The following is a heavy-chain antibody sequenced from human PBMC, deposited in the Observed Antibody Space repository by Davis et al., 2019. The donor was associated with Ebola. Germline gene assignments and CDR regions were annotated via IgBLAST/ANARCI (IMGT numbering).Heavy chain of an antibody. V-gene: IGHV1-69*06. D-gene: IGHD4-23*01. Sequence: SVKVSCKASGYTFTSYGISWVRQAPGQGLEWMGGIIPIFGTANYAQKFQGRVTITADKSTSTAYMELSSLRSEDTAVYYCARDLGTVVTPGDYWGQGTLVTVSS. CDR3: ARDLGTVVTPGDY. J-gene: IGHJ4*02. CDR1: GYTFTSYG. CDR2: IIPIFGTA.